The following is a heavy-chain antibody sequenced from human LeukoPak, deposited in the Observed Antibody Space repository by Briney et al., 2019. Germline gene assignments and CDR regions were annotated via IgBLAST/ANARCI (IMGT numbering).Heavy chain of an antibody. D-gene: IGHD6-19*01. CDR2: IKQDGSEK. J-gene: IGHJ4*02. Sequence: PGGSLRLSCAASGFTFSSYWMSWVRQAPGKGLEWVANIKQDGSEKYYVDSVKGRFTISRDNAKNSLYLQMNSLRAEDTAVYYCARVQGSSGPGIFDYWGQGTLVTASS. V-gene: IGHV3-7*01. CDR3: ARVQGSSGPGIFDY. CDR1: GFTFSSYW.